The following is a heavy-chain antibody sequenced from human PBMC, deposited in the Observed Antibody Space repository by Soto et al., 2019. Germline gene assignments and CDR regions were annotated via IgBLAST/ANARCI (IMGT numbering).Heavy chain of an antibody. CDR3: AKRAVAARVPDY. CDR1: GFTFSSYW. CDR2: IKQDGTEK. V-gene: IGHV3-7*03. D-gene: IGHD6-6*01. J-gene: IGHJ4*02. Sequence: PGGSLRLSCAASGFTFSSYWMSWVRQAPGKGLAWVADIKQDGTEKYYVDSVKGRFTISRDNAKNSLYLQMNSLRAEDTAVYYCAKRAVAARVPDYWGQGTLVTVSS.